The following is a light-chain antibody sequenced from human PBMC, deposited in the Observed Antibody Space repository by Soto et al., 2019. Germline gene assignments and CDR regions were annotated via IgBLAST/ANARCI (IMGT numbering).Light chain of an antibody. CDR1: SSNIGRNT. Sequence: QSVLTQPPSASGTPGQRVTISCSGSSSNIGRNTVNWYQQFPGTDPKLLIYGNNQRPSGVPDRFYGSKSGTSASLAISGLQSEDEADYYCAAWDASRSGPVFGGGTKLTVL. J-gene: IGLJ3*02. CDR2: GNN. CDR3: AAWDASRSGPV. V-gene: IGLV1-44*01.